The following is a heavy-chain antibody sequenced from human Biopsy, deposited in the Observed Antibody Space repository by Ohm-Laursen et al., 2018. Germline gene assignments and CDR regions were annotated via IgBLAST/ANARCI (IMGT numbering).Heavy chain of an antibody. CDR3: ARAGVGSDGTDPYYYGMDV. CDR2: ISPSGATT. D-gene: IGHD5-24*01. CDR1: EFSFSRYD. V-gene: IGHV1-46*01. Sequence: ASVKVSCKGSEFSFSRYDMHWVRQAPGQGLEWMGVISPSGATTSFSQKFQGRITMTRDTSTGTVYMDLNSLGSEDTAVYYCARAGVGSDGTDPYYYGMDVWGPGTTVTVSS. J-gene: IGHJ6*02.